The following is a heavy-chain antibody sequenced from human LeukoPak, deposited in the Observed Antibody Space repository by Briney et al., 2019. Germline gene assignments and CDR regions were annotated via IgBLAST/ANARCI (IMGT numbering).Heavy chain of an antibody. J-gene: IGHJ4*02. Sequence: PSETLSLTCTVSGGSISSYYWSWIRQPPGKGLEWIGYIYYSGSTNYNPSLKNRVTISVDTSKNQFSLKLSSVTAADTAVYYCARGPPTYTIFGVVIRQDYWGQGTLVTVSS. CDR2: IYYSGST. CDR1: GGSISSYY. CDR3: ARGPPTYTIFGVVIRQDY. V-gene: IGHV4-59*01. D-gene: IGHD3-3*01.